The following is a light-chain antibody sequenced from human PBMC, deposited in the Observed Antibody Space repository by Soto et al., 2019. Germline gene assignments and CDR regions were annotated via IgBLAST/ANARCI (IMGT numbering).Light chain of an antibody. CDR3: CPYAGSSTPLV. Sequence: CVLTQPASVSGSPGQSITISCTGTSSDVGSYNLVSWYQQHPGKAPKLMIYEGSQRPSGVSNRFSGSKSGNTASLTISGLQAEDEADYYCCPYAGSSTPLVFGTGTKVTVL. V-gene: IGLV2-23*01. CDR2: EGS. CDR1: SSDVGSYNL. J-gene: IGLJ1*01.